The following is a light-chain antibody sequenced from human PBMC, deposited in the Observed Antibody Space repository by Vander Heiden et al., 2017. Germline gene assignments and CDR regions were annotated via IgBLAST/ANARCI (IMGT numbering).Light chain of an antibody. J-gene: IGLJ1*01. V-gene: IGLV2-8*01. CDR3: SSFAGFNNYV. Sequence: QSALTQPPSPSGSPGQPVTISCTGTSSDVGGYNYVSWYQQHPGKAPKVVIYEVSQRPSGVPDRFSGSKSANTASLTVSGLQAEDEADYYCSSFAGFNNYVFGTGTKVTVL. CDR2: EVS. CDR1: SSDVGGYNY.